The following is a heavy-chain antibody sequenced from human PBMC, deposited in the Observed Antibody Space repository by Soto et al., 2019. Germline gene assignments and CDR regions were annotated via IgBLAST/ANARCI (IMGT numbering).Heavy chain of an antibody. V-gene: IGHV4-39*01. Sequence: QLHESGPGLLKPSETLSLTCTVSGGSISSPSYNWGWVRQPPGKGPEWIGTIFHRGSTHYNPSLGGRLAMSVDTSKSQVSLTLTSVTAADTAVYYCSMVASVHFDSWGQGALVTVSS. J-gene: IGHJ4*02. D-gene: IGHD2-15*01. CDR1: GGSISSPSYN. CDR2: IFHRGST. CDR3: SMVASVHFDS.